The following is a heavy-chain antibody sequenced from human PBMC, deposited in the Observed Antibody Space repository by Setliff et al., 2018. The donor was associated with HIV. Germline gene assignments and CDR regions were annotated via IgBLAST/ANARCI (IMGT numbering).Heavy chain of an antibody. D-gene: IGHD5-18*01. V-gene: IGHV4-4*07. CDR2: MHTSGNT. Sequence: SETLSLTCTSSGDSISGYYWSWIRQPAGKGLEWIGRMHTSGNTNYNPSLKSRVTMSVDTSKNQFSLRLSSVTAADTAVYYCARDQKGYSYGGGSEPFDTWGQGILVTVSS. CDR3: ARDQKGYSYGGGSEPFDT. CDR1: GDSISGYY. J-gene: IGHJ5*02.